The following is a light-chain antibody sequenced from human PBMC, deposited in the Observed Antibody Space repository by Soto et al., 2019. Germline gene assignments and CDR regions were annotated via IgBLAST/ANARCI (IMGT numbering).Light chain of an antibody. CDR3: FSYTSSGTYV. J-gene: IGLJ1*01. V-gene: IGLV2-14*01. CDR1: SSDVGNYKY. Sequence: QSVLTQPAPVPGSPGQSITISCTGTSSDVGNYKYVSWYQQHPGKAPKLMIYEVSNRPSGVSNRFSGSKSGNTASLTISGLQAEDETDYYCFSYTSSGTYVFGTGTKVTVL. CDR2: EVS.